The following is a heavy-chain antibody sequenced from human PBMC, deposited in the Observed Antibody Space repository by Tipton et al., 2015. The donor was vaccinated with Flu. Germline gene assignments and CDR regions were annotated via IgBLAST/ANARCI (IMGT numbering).Heavy chain of an antibody. CDR1: GYTFIGYY. CDR2: INPNGGGT. Sequence: VQLVQSGAEVKKPGASVKVSCKASGYTFIGYYIHWVRQAPGQGLEWMGWINPNGGGTRYAQKFQGWVTMTRDTSITTAYMELSRLRSEDTAVYYCARDQSATVTTYPSGYFQHWGQGTLVTVSS. J-gene: IGHJ1*01. CDR3: ARDQSATVTTYPSGYFQH. D-gene: IGHD4-17*01. V-gene: IGHV1-2*04.